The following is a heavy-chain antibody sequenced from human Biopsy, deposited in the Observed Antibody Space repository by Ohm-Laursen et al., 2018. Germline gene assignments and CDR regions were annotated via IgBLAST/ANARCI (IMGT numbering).Heavy chain of an antibody. D-gene: IGHD6-19*01. Sequence: SLRLSCAASGFTFSSYSMSWVRQPPRKGLEWVSAISGSAASTYYSDSVKGRFTISRDNSKNMMYLQMNSLRADDTALYYCRAVAGEAFDLWGQGTMVTVSS. CDR1: GFTFSSYS. CDR2: ISGSAAST. V-gene: IGHV3-23*01. J-gene: IGHJ3*01. CDR3: RAVAGEAFDL.